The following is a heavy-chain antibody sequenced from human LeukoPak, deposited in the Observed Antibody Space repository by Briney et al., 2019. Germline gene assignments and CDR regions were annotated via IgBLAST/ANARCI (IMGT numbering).Heavy chain of an antibody. J-gene: IGHJ6*02. CDR2: ISYDGSNK. CDR1: GFTFSSYA. CDR3: ARDQIYSGSPYGMDV. V-gene: IGHV3-30-3*01. Sequence: GRSLRLSCAASGFTFSSYAMHWVRQAPGKGLEWVAVISYDGSNKYYADSVKGRFTISRDNAKNSLYLQMNSLRAEDTAVYYCARDQIYSGSPYGMDVWGQGTTVTVSS. D-gene: IGHD1-26*01.